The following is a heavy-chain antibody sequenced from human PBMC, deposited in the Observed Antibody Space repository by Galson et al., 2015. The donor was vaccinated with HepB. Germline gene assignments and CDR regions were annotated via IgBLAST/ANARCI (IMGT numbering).Heavy chain of an antibody. J-gene: IGHJ3*02. CDR1: GFTFSNYW. D-gene: IGHD2-2*01. CDR2: INNDGSGT. V-gene: IGHV3-74*01. Sequence: SLRLSCAASGFTFSNYWMHWVRQAPGKGLVWVSRINNDGSGTYYADSVKGRFTISRDNSKNTLYLQMNSLRAEDTAVYYCAKDMVDCRSTSCPYEAFDIWGQGTMLTASS. CDR3: AKDMVDCRSTSCPYEAFDI.